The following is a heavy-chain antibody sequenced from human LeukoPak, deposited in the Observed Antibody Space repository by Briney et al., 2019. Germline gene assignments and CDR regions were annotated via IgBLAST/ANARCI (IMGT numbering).Heavy chain of an antibody. Sequence: PGGSLRLSCAASGFTFSSYDMSWVRQAPGKGLEWVSAISGSGYTTYYADSVKGRFTISRDNSKNTMYLQMNSLRAEVTAVYYCAKGGSRQQPPMSYWGQGTLVTVSS. J-gene: IGHJ4*02. D-gene: IGHD6-13*01. V-gene: IGHV3-23*01. CDR2: ISGSGYTT. CDR3: AKGGSRQQPPMSY. CDR1: GFTFSSYD.